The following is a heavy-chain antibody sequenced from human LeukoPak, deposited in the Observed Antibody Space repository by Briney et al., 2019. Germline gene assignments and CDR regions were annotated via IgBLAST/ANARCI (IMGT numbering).Heavy chain of an antibody. CDR3: ARTPTSRKRFLGGAATGTDYYFSYYMDV. V-gene: IGHV4-34*01. D-gene: IGHD6-13*01. J-gene: IGHJ6*03. CDR1: GGSFSGYY. Sequence: KPSETLSLTCGVHGGSFSGYYWNWIRQPPGKGLEWIGEISHSGSTNYNTSLKSRVTISVDTSKNQFSLKLNSVTAADTAVYYCARTPTSRKRFLGGAATGTDYYFSYYMDVWGKGTTVTISS. CDR2: ISHSGST.